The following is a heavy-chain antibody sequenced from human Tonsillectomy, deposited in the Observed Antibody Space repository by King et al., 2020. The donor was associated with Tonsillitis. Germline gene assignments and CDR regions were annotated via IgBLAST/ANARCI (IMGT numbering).Heavy chain of an antibody. CDR2: IKQDGSEV. D-gene: IGHD1-14*01. J-gene: IGHJ2*01. CDR3: ARDSLTATRAFDL. CDR1: GFTFSSYW. V-gene: IGHV3-7*03. Sequence: VQLVESGGGLVQPGGSLRLSCAASGFTFSSYWMSWVRQAPGKGLEWVANIKQDGSEVDYVDSVTGRLTISRDNAGNSLYLQMNSLRAEDTAVYYCARDSLTATRAFDLWGRGTLVTVSS.